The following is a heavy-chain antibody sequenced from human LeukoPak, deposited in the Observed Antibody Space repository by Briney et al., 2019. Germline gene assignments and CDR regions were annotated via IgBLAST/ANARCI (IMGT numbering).Heavy chain of an antibody. CDR3: AKPARTDAFDI. CDR2: ISGSGGNT. V-gene: IGHV3-23*01. J-gene: IGHJ3*02. Sequence: PGGSLRLSCAASGFTFTDSYMTWVRQAPGKGLEWVSSISGSGGNTYYADSVKGRFTISRDNSKNTLYLQMNSLRAEDAAVYYCAKPARTDAFDIWGQGTMITVSS. D-gene: IGHD1-14*01. CDR1: GFTFTDSY.